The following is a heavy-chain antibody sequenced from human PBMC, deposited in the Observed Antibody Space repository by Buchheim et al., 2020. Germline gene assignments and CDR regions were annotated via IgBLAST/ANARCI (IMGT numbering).Heavy chain of an antibody. J-gene: IGHJ4*02. CDR2: ISYDGSNK. V-gene: IGHV3-30*18. Sequence: QVQLVESGGGVVQPGRSLRLSCAASGFTFSSHGMHWVRQAPGKGLEWVAVISYDGSNKYYTDSVKGRFTISRDNSQKTLYLQMNSLRAEDTAVYYCAKGPHYYDSSGYYSLDYWGQGTL. CDR3: AKGPHYYDSSGYYSLDY. D-gene: IGHD3-22*01. CDR1: GFTFSSHG.